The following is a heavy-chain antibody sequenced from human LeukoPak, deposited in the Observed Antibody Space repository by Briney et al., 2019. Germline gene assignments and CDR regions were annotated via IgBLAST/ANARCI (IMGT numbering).Heavy chain of an antibody. V-gene: IGHV4-39*07. J-gene: IGHJ4*02. Sequence: PSETLSLTCTVSGGSISSSSYYWGWIRQPPGKGLEWIGSIYYSGSTYYNPSLKSRVTISVDTSKNQFSLKLSSVTAADTAVYYCARDRMTNVMGYIDYWGQGTLVTVSS. CDR1: GGSISSSSYY. D-gene: IGHD3-16*01. CDR3: ARDRMTNVMGYIDY. CDR2: IYYSGST.